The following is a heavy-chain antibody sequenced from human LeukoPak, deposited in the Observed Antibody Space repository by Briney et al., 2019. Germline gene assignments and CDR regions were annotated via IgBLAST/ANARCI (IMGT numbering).Heavy chain of an antibody. Sequence: GGSLRLSRVASGLTVSNHWMSWVRQAPGKGLEWVANIREERGQEYYVDSVKGRFTISKNSAKNSLYLQMNTLRVEDTAMYYCASLDTAKQPLANHWGQGTLVTVSS. D-gene: IGHD5-18*01. CDR2: IREERGQE. CDR1: GLTVSNHW. CDR3: ASLDTAKQPLANH. V-gene: IGHV3-7*03. J-gene: IGHJ5*02.